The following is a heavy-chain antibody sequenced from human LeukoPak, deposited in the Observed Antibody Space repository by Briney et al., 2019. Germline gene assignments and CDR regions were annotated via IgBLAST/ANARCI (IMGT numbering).Heavy chain of an antibody. CDR2: IYYSGST. D-gene: IGHD6-13*01. CDR1: GGSISSYY. V-gene: IGHV4-59*01. CDR3: ARRGHSSSWYYYYGMDV. Sequence: KPSETLSLTCTVSGGSISSYYWSWIRQPPGKGLEWIGYIYYSGSTNYNPSLKSRVTISVDTSKNQFSLKLSSVTAADTAAYYCARRGHSSSWYYYYGMDVWGQGTTVTVSS. J-gene: IGHJ6*02.